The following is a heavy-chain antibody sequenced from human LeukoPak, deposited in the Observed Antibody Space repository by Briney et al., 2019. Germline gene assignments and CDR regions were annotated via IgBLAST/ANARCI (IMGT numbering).Heavy chain of an antibody. D-gene: IGHD6-19*01. J-gene: IGHJ4*02. V-gene: IGHV4-39*01. CDR3: ARHVYSSGWYATN. CDR2: IYYSGST. Sequence: SESLSLTCTVSGGSISSSSYYWGWIRQPPGKGLEWIGSIYYSGSTYYNPSLKSRVTISVDTSMNQFPLKLSSVTAADTAVYYCARHVYSSGWYATNWGQGTLVTVSS. CDR1: GGSISSSSYY.